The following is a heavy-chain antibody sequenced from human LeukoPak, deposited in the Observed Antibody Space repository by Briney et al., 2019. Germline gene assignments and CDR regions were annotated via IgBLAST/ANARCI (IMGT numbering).Heavy chain of an antibody. V-gene: IGHV1-2*02. J-gene: IGHJ5*01. CDR1: GYTFTGYY. Sequence: ASVKVSCKASGYTFTGYYMHWVRQAPGQGFEWMGWINPNNGGTNYAQKFQGRVTMTRDTSTSTVYMELSSLSDDTAVYYCTRGVLPARFDSWGQGTLVTVTS. CDR3: TRGVLPARFDS. D-gene: IGHD2-2*01. CDR2: INPNNGGT.